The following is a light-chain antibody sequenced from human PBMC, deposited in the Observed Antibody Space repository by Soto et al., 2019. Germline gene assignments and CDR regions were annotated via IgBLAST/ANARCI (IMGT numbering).Light chain of an antibody. CDR1: QGVSSSS. V-gene: IGKV3-20*01. J-gene: IGKJ1*01. CDR2: DTS. Sequence: EIVLTQSPGTLSLSPGERATLSCRASQGVSSSSLAWYQQKPGQAPRLLIYDTSSRATGIPDRFSGSGSGTDFTLTISRLEPEDFAVYYCQQYVRSPWTFGQGTKVDIK. CDR3: QQYVRSPWT.